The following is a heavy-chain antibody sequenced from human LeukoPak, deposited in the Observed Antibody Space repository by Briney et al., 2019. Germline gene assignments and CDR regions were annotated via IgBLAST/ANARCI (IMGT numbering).Heavy chain of an antibody. D-gene: IGHD3-10*01. J-gene: IGHJ4*02. Sequence: PGGSLRLSCAASGFTFSSYGMHWVRQAPGKGLEWVAFIRYDGSNKYYADSVKGRFTISRDNSKNTLYLQMNSLRAEDTAVYYCAKDRYHGSGSYYNDFPDYWGQGTLVTVSS. CDR1: GFTFSSYG. V-gene: IGHV3-30*02. CDR2: IRYDGSNK. CDR3: AKDRYHGSGSYYNDFPDY.